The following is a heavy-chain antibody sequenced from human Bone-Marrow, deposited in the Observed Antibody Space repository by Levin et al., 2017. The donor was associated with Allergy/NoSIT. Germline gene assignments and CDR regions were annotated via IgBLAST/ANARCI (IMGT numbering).Heavy chain of an antibody. CDR1: GGSISSGGYY. V-gene: IGHV4-31*03. Sequence: SETLSLTCTVSGGSISSGGYYWSWIRQHPGKGLEWIGYIYYSGSTYYNPSLKSRVTISVDTSKNQFSLKLSSVTAADTAVYYCARGTGYVITFGGVIDYSPWAFDIWGQGTMVTVSS. J-gene: IGHJ3*02. D-gene: IGHD3-16*02. CDR2: IYYSGST. CDR3: ARGTGYVITFGGVIDYSPWAFDI.